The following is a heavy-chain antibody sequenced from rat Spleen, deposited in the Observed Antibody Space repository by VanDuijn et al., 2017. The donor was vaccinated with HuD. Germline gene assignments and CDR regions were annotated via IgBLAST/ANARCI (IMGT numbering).Heavy chain of an antibody. V-gene: IGHV5-19*01. Sequence: EVQLVESGGGLVQPGRSLKLSCAVSGFTFSNYGMHWIRQAPTKGLEWVASISTGGGNTYYRDSVKGRFTISRDNAERTLFLQMNSLRSEDTATYYCARHQLPGYNYDYPYVMDAWGQGASVTVSS. J-gene: IGHJ4*01. D-gene: IGHD1-4*01. CDR3: ARHQLPGYNYDYPYVMDA. CDR2: ISTGGGNT. CDR1: GFTFSNYG.